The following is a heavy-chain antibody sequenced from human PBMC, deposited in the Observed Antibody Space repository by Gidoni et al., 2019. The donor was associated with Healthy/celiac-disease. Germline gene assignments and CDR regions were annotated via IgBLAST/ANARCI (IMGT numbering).Heavy chain of an antibody. D-gene: IGHD3-10*01. CDR1: GYSFTRYW. J-gene: IGHJ5*02. V-gene: IGHV5-51*01. CDR3: ARIRAGFVGGYYVGWFDP. Sequence: EVQLVQSGAEVKKPGESLKISCKGSGYSFTRYWIGWVRQMPGKGLEWMGIIYPGDSDTRYSPSFQGQVTISADKSISTAYLQWSSLKASDTAMYYCARIRAGFVGGYYVGWFDPWGQGTLVTVSS. CDR2: IYPGDSDT.